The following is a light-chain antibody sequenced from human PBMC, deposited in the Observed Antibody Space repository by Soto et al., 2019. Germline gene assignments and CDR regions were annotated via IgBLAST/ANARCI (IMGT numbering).Light chain of an antibody. V-gene: IGKV3-15*01. CDR2: GAS. Sequence: EIVMTQSRATLSRSPGERPTLYCRASQSVSNNLAWYQQKPGKAPRPLISGASTPATGIPARLSGGGSETVFSLTIISRQSEEFAVYIGKECNKWPVVGQGTKVDI. CDR1: QSVSNN. J-gene: IGKJ1*01. CDR3: KECNKWPV.